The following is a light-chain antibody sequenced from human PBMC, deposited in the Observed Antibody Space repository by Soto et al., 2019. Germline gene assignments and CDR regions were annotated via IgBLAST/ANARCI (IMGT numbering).Light chain of an antibody. CDR2: GAS. CDR1: QSVSSN. Sequence: EIVLTQSPGTLSLSPGERVTLSCSSSQSVSSNVAWYQQIPGHTPRLLIYGASTRATGIPVRFSGSGSGTEFALTISSLQSEDFAVYYCHQYDDGPYTFGQGTKVDIK. V-gene: IGKV3-15*01. CDR3: HQYDDGPYT. J-gene: IGKJ2*01.